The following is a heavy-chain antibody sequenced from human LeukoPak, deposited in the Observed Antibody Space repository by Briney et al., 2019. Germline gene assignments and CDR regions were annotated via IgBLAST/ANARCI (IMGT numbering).Heavy chain of an antibody. Sequence: QTGGSLRPSCAASGFTFSSYAMHWVRQAPGKGLEWVAVISYDGSNKYYADSVKGRFTISRDNSKNTLYLQMNSLRAEDTAVYYCARGYGSGSYDLNPWGQGTLVTVSS. CDR2: ISYDGSNK. CDR1: GFTFSSYA. J-gene: IGHJ5*02. V-gene: IGHV3-30*04. D-gene: IGHD3-10*01. CDR3: ARGYGSGSYDLNP.